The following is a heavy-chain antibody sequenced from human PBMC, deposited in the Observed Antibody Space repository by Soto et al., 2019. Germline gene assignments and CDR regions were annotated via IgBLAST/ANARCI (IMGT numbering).Heavy chain of an antibody. V-gene: IGHV4-39*01. CDR1: GGSISSSSYY. Sequence: TSGSLYIPGAVCGGSISSSSYYWGWSRQPPGKGLEWIGSIYYSGSTYYNPSLKSRVTISVDTSKNQFSLKLSSVTAADTAVYYCARLVYDSSGYRPGWGQGTLVTVS. CDR2: IYYSGST. J-gene: IGHJ4*02. CDR3: ARLVYDSSGYRPG. D-gene: IGHD3-22*01.